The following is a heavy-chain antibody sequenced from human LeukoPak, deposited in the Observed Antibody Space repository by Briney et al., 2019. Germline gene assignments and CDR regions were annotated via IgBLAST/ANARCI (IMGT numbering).Heavy chain of an antibody. CDR3: ARDGDTTSKVDY. D-gene: IGHD5-18*01. CDR2: ITISGSAT. J-gene: IGHJ4*02. V-gene: IGHV3-11*01. CDR1: GFTLSGYY. Sequence: KSGGSLRLSCAASGFTLSGYYMSWIRQAPGKGLEWVSYITISGSATYYADSVKGRFTISRDNAKNSLYLQMNSLRVEDTAVYYCARDGDTTSKVDYWGQGTLVTVSS.